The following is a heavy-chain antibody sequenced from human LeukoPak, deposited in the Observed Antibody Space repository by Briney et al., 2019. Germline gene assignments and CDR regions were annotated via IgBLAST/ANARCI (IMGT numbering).Heavy chain of an antibody. CDR3: ARGSGATYSSSWYLDY. J-gene: IGHJ4*02. V-gene: IGHV3-48*03. D-gene: IGHD6-13*01. CDR1: GFTFSRYE. Sequence: PGGSLRLSCAASGFTFSRYEMNWVRQAPGKGLEWVSYISRSGDTIYFADSVKGRFTISRDNAKNSLYLQMNSLRAEDTAVYYCARGSGATYSSSWYLDYWGQGTLVTVSS. CDR2: ISRSGDTI.